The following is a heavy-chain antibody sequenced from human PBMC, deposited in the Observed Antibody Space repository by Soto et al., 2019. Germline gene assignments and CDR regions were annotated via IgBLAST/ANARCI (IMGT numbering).Heavy chain of an antibody. V-gene: IGHV1-3*01. J-gene: IGHJ5*02. CDR1: GYTFTRYT. D-gene: IGHD2-15*01. Sequence: ASVKVSCKASGYTFTRYTMNWVRQAPGQRLEWMGRINPDNGNTKSSQKFQDRVIITRDTSASTAYMDLSSLRSEDTAVYYCARGIATGQLDPWGQGTPVTVSS. CDR2: INPDNGNT. CDR3: ARGIATGQLDP.